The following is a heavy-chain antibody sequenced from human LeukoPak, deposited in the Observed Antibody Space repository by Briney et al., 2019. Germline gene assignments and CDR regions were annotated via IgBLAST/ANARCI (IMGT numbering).Heavy chain of an antibody. D-gene: IGHD3-3*01. CDR2: ISGSGGST. CDR1: GFTFRSHW. Sequence: GGSLRLSCAASGFTFRSHWMSWVRQAPGKGLEWVSAISGSGGSTYYADSVKGRFTISRDNSKDTLYLQMNSLRAEDTAVYYCAKYDFWTPTGWFDPWGQGTLVTVSS. CDR3: AKYDFWTPTGWFDP. V-gene: IGHV3-23*01. J-gene: IGHJ5*02.